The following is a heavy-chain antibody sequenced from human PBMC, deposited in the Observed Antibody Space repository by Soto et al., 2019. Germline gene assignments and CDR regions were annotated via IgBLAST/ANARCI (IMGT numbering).Heavy chain of an antibody. CDR1: GGSFSGYY. CDR3: ARYCSGGSCYSHGFDP. D-gene: IGHD2-15*01. J-gene: IGHJ5*02. CDR2: INHSGST. V-gene: IGHV4-34*01. Sequence: SETLSLTCAVYGGSFSGYYWSWIRQPPGKGLEWIGEINHSGSTNYNPSLKSRVTISVDTSKNQFSLKLSSVTAADTAVYYCARYCSGGSCYSHGFDPWGQGTLVTVSS.